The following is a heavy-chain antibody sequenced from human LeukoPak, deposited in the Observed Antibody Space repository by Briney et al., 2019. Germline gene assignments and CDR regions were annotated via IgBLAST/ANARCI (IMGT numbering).Heavy chain of an antibody. J-gene: IGHJ4*02. D-gene: IGHD6-13*01. CDR3: ARDLSLAAAGTLDY. Sequence: GGSLRLSCAASGFTFSSYPMHWVRQAPGKGLEWVAVISYDGSDKYYADSVKGRFTISRDNSKNTLYLQMNSLRAEDTAVYYCARDLSLAAAGTLDYWGQGTLVTVSS. CDR2: ISYDGSDK. V-gene: IGHV3-30-3*01. CDR1: GFTFSSYP.